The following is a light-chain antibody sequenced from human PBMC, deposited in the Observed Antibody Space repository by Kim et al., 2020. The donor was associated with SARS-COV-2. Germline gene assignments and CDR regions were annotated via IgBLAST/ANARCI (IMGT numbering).Light chain of an antibody. CDR2: GKN. Sequence: SSELTQDPAVSVAWGQTVRITCQGDSLRSYYASWYQQKPGQAPVRVIYGKNNRPSGIPDRFSGSSSGNTASLTITGAQAEDEADYYCNSWDSSGNHNWVFGGGTQLTVL. V-gene: IGLV3-19*02. J-gene: IGLJ3*02. CDR1: SLRSYY. CDR3: NSWDSSGNHNWV.